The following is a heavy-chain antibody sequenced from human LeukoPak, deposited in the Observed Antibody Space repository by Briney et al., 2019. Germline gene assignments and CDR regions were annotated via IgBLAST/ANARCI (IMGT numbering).Heavy chain of an antibody. D-gene: IGHD3-22*01. Sequence: SETLFLTCTVSGGSISSYYWSWIRQPAGKGLEWIGRIYTSGSTNYNPSLKSRVTMSVDTSKNQFSLKLSSVTAADTAVYYCARDPGDSSGYYPQYYGMDVWGQGTTVTVSS. CDR2: IYTSGST. J-gene: IGHJ6*02. CDR3: ARDPGDSSGYYPQYYGMDV. CDR1: GGSISSYY. V-gene: IGHV4-4*07.